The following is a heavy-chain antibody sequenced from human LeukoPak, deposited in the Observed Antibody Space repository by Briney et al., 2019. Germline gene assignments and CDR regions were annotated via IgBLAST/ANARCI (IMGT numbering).Heavy chain of an antibody. Sequence: PGRSLRLSCAASGFTFSSYAMHWVRQAPGKGLEWVSAISGSGGSTYYADSVKGRFTISRDNSKNTLYLQMNSLRAEDTAVYYCAKDSSSSSWYAYFDYWGRGTLVTVSS. V-gene: IGHV3-23*01. J-gene: IGHJ4*02. D-gene: IGHD6-13*01. CDR3: AKDSSSSSWYAYFDY. CDR2: ISGSGGST. CDR1: GFTFSSYA.